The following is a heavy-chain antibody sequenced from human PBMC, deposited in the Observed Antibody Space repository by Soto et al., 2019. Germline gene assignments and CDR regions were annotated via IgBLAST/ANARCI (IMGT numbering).Heavy chain of an antibody. CDR3: ARGRATFVA. Sequence: QVHLQESGPGLVKPAETLSLICNVSGDSISDYYWSWIRQPPEKGLEWIGYGYHSGSTTYNPSLQSRVTISVDTSKNQFSLKLSSVTAADTAVYYCARGRATFVAWGQGTLVTVSS. J-gene: IGHJ4*02. V-gene: IGHV4-59*01. CDR2: GYHSGST. D-gene: IGHD5-12*01. CDR1: GDSISDYY.